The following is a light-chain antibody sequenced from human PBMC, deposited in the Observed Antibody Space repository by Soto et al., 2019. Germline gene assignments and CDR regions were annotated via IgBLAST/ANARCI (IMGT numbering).Light chain of an antibody. Sequence: EIVMTQSPATLCVSPGERATLSCRASQGIGSNLAWYQQKPGQPPTLLIYGASTRATDIPARFSGSGSGTEFTLTISSLQSEDFAVYYCQQYNNRPPPITFGQGTRLEI. CDR2: GAS. J-gene: IGKJ5*01. CDR3: QQYNNRPPPIT. CDR1: QGIGSN. V-gene: IGKV3-15*01.